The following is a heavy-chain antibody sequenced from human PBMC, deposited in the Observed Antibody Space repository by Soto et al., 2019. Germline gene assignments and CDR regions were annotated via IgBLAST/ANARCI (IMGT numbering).Heavy chain of an antibody. J-gene: IGHJ6*02. CDR1: GYSFTSYW. V-gene: IGHV5-51*01. Sequence: PGESLKISCKGSGYSFTSYWIGWVRQMPGKGLEWMGIIYPGDSDTRYSPSFQGQVTISADKSISTAYLQWSSLKASDTAMYYCARHLGTGNTADYYYGMDVWGQGTRVTVSS. CDR2: IYPGDSDT. CDR3: ARHLGTGNTADYYYGMDV. D-gene: IGHD1-7*01.